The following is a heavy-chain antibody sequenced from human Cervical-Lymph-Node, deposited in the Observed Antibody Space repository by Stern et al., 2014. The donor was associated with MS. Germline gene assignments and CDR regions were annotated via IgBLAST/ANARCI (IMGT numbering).Heavy chain of an antibody. CDR2: INGGNGKT. Sequence: QVQLVQSGAEVKKPGASVKVSCKASGYSFSTYAMHWLRPAPGHRPEWMGWINGGNGKTKSSQKFQGGVTLTRDTSASTVYTELNSLRSEDTAVYYCARGRGYYFDYWGQGTLVTVSS. CDR3: ARGRGYYFDY. CDR1: GYSFSTYA. J-gene: IGHJ4*02. V-gene: IGHV1-3*01.